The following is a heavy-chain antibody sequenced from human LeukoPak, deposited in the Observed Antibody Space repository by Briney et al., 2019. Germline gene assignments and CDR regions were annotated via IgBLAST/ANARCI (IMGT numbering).Heavy chain of an antibody. CDR2: IYSGGST. Sequence: GGSLRLSCAASGFTVSSNYMNWVRQAPGKGLEWVSVIYSGGSTYYADSVKGRFTISRDNSKNTLYLQMNSLREEDTAVYYCARGYSSSWHRYYYYMDVWGKGTTVTVS. V-gene: IGHV3-66*01. CDR1: GFTVSSNY. J-gene: IGHJ6*03. CDR3: ARGYSSSWHRYYYYMDV. D-gene: IGHD6-13*01.